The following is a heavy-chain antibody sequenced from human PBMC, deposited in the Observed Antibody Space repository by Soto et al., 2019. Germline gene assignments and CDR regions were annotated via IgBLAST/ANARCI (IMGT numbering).Heavy chain of an antibody. CDR1: GFTFSSYS. CDR2: ISSGSDYI. V-gene: IGHV3-21*01. D-gene: IGHD3-10*01. J-gene: IGHJ3*01. CDR3: ARSQVGDAFNV. Sequence: EVQLVESGGGLVKPGGSLRLSCAASGFTFSSYSMNCVRQAPGKGLEWVSSISSGSDYIFYSDSVKGRFTISRDKAKNSLLLPMNSLPAGDRVVYYCARSQVGDAFNVWGQGTVVSVSS.